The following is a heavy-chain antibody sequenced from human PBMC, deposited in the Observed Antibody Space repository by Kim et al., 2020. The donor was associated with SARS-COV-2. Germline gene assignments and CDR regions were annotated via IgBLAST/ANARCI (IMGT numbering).Heavy chain of an antibody. Sequence: YAQKFQGRVTITADESTSTAYMELSSLRSEDTAVYYCARIDSSGWLFFDYWGQGTLVTVSS. J-gene: IGHJ4*02. CDR3: ARIDSSGWLFFDY. D-gene: IGHD6-19*01. V-gene: IGHV1-69*01.